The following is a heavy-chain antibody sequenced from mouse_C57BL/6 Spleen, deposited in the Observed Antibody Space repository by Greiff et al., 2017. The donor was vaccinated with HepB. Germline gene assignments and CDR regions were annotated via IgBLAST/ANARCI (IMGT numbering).Heavy chain of an antibody. J-gene: IGHJ3*01. D-gene: IGHD2-3*01. Sequence: QVQLQQPGAELVMPGASVKLSCKASGYTFTSYWMHWVKQRPGQCLEWIGEIDPSDSYTNYNQKFKGKSTLTVDKSSSTAYMQLSSLTSEDSAVYYCAREGDGYFAYWGQGTLVTVSA. V-gene: IGHV1-69*01. CDR1: GYTFTSYW. CDR2: IDPSDSYT. CDR3: AREGDGYFAY.